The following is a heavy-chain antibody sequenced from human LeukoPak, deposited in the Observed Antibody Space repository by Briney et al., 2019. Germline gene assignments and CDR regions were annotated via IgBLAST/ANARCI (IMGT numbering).Heavy chain of an antibody. CDR1: GFTFSSYS. V-gene: IGHV3-21*01. CDR3: ARDVVGATGGDYFDY. J-gene: IGHJ4*02. CDR2: ISSSSSYI. D-gene: IGHD1-26*01. Sequence: GGSLRLSCAASGFTFSSYSMNWVRQAPGKGLEWVSSISSSSSYIYYADSVKGRFAISRDNAKNSLYLQMNSLRAEDTAVYYCARDVVGATGGDYFDYWGQGTLVTVSS.